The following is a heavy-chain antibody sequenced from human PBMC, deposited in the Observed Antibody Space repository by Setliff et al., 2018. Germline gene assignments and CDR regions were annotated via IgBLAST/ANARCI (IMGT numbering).Heavy chain of an antibody. D-gene: IGHD3-16*01. CDR3: ARLRGAFDY. Sequence: SETLSLTCTVSGGSISSGGYYWSWIRQHPGKGLEWIGYIYYSGSTYYNPSLESRVTISVDTSKNQLSLRLNSATAADTAVYYCARLRGAFDYWGQGTLVTVSS. CDR1: GGSISSGGYY. J-gene: IGHJ4*02. CDR2: IYYSGST. V-gene: IGHV4-61*08.